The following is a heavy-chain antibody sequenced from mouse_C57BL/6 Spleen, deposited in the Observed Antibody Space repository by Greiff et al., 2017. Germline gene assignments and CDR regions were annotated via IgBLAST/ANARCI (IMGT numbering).Heavy chain of an antibody. CDR2: IYPRSGNT. CDR1: GYTFTSYG. V-gene: IGHV1-81*01. CDR3: ARCWDGYYFDY. D-gene: IGHD4-1*01. J-gene: IGHJ2*01. Sequence: QVHVKQSGAELARPGASVKLSCKASGYTFTSYGISWVKQRTGQGLEWIGEIYPRSGNTYYNEKFKGKATLTADKSSSTAYMALRSLTSEDSAVYFCARCWDGYYFDYWGQGTTLTVSS.